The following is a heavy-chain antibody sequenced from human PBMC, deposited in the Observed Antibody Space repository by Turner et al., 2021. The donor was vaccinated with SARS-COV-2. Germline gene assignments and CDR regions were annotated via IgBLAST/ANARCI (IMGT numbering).Heavy chain of an antibody. CDR3: ARGPYAVTGPFDY. CDR2: INHSGST. J-gene: IGHJ4*02. CDR1: GGSFSGYY. D-gene: IGHD2-21*02. V-gene: IGHV4-34*01. Sequence: QVQLQQWGAGLLKPSETLSLTCAVYGGSFSGYYWSWIRQPPGKGLEWIGEINHSGSTSYNPSLKSRVTISVDTSKNQFSLKLSSVTAADTAVYYCARGPYAVTGPFDYWGQGTLVTVSS.